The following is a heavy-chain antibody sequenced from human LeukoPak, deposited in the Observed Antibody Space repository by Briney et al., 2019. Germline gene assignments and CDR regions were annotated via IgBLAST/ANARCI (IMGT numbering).Heavy chain of an antibody. V-gene: IGHV3-15*01. D-gene: IGHD2-15*01. Sequence: GGSLRLSCVASGFTFSNVWMNWVRQAPGKGLEWVGHIKSKAAGGTTDFAVPVKGRSTISRDDSKNTLYLQMNSLKTEDTAVYYCTTLSWFPTDGWGQGTLVTASS. J-gene: IGHJ4*02. CDR3: TTLSWFPTDG. CDR2: IKSKAAGGTT. CDR1: GFTFSNVW.